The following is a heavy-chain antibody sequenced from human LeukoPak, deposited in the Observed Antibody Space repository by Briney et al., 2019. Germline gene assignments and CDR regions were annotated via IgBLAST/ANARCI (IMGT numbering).Heavy chain of an antibody. J-gene: IGHJ5*02. D-gene: IGHD3-22*01. CDR2: ISWNSGSI. V-gene: IGHV3-9*01. CDR1: GFTFDDYA. Sequence: GGSLRLSCAASGFTFDDYAMHWVRQAPGKGLEWVSGISWNSGSIGYADSVKGRFTISRDNAKNSLYLQMNSLRAEDTAVYYCATHYYDSSGLAAWGQGTLVTVSS. CDR3: ATHYYDSSGLAA.